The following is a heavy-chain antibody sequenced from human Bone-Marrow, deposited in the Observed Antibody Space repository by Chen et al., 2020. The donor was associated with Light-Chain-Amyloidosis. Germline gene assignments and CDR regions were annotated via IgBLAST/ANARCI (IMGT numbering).Heavy chain of an antibody. J-gene: IGHJ4*02. V-gene: IGHV3-7*01. CDR3: ARSKNDSSGYSNDY. D-gene: IGHD3-22*01. Sequence: EVQLVESGGGLVQPGGSLRLSCAASGFTFSSYWMSWVRQAPGKGLEGVANIKQDGSEKYYVDSVKGRFTISRDNAKNSLYLQMNSLRAEDTAVYYCARSKNDSSGYSNDYWGQGTLVTVSS. CDR1: GFTFSSYW. CDR2: IKQDGSEK.